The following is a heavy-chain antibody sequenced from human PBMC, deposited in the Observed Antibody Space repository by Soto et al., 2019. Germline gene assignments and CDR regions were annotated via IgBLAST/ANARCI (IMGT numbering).Heavy chain of an antibody. V-gene: IGHV1-69*13. CDR1: GGTFSSYA. Sequence: SVKVSCKASGGTFSSYAISWVRQAPGQGLEWMGGIIPIFGTANYAQKFQGRVTITADESTSTAYMELSSLRSEDTTVYYCARDGAPRLYYYYYGMDVWGQGTTVTVSS. J-gene: IGHJ6*02. CDR2: IIPIFGTA. D-gene: IGHD3-16*01. CDR3: ARDGAPRLYYYYYGMDV.